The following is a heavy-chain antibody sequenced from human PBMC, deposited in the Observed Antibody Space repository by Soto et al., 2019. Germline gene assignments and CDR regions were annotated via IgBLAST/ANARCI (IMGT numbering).Heavy chain of an antibody. D-gene: IGHD1-26*01. CDR2: ISGSGGST. CDR3: ARDPLGAPNYDAFDI. CDR1: GFTFSSYA. Sequence: GGSLRLSCAASGFTFSSYAMSWVRQAPGKGLEWVSAISGSGGSTYYADSVKGRFTISRDNSKNTLYLQMNSLRAEDTAVYYCARDPLGAPNYDAFDIWGQGTMVTVSS. V-gene: IGHV3-23*01. J-gene: IGHJ3*02.